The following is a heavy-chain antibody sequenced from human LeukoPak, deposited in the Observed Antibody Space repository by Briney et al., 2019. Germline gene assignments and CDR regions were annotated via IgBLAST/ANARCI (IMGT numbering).Heavy chain of an antibody. D-gene: IGHD5/OR15-5a*01. CDR3: ERSLQKFVSRDY. J-gene: IGHJ4*02. V-gene: IGHV3-7*01. CDR2: INQDGSET. CDR1: EFIFCAYC. Sequence: GGSLRLSSADSEFIFCAYCMTWVRQAPGKGLEWVAHINQDGSETYYMDSVKGRFTISRDNAKKSVFLQMNSLTAEDTALYYCERSLQKFVSRDYWGQGTLVTVSS.